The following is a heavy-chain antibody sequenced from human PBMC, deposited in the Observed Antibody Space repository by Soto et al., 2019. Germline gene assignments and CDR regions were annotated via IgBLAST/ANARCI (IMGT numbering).Heavy chain of an antibody. J-gene: IGHJ4*02. V-gene: IGHV1-69*01. D-gene: IGHD3-10*01. CDR3: ARDVSSDTTGFRGYDL. CDR1: GGTVSSYA. Sequence: QLHLVQYGAEVKKAGSSVKVSCKDSGGTVSSYAITWVRQAPGKGLEWMGVFIPIFVSAHYAPKFQGRITITADESTSTAYMELSGLTSEDTAIYYCARDVSSDTTGFRGYDLWGQGTQVTVSS. CDR2: FIPIFVSA.